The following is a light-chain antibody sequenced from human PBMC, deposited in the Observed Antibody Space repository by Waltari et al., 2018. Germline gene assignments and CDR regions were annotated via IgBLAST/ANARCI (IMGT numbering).Light chain of an antibody. V-gene: IGKV1-39*01. CDR3: QQSYSTLWT. J-gene: IGKJ1*01. Sequence: DIQMTQSPSSLSASVVDRVTITCRASQSITSYLNWYQQKPGKAPKLLIYAASSLQSGGASRFSGSGSGTDFTLTISSLQPEDFATYYCQQSYSTLWTFGQGTKVEIK. CDR2: AAS. CDR1: QSITSY.